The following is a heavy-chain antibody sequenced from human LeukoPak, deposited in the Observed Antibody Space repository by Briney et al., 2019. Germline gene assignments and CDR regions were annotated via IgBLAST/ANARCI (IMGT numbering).Heavy chain of an antibody. CDR1: GFTFSSYG. CDR2: ISYDGSNK. CDR3: AKGRSSGGGDY. D-gene: IGHD6-19*01. V-gene: IGHV3-30*18. J-gene: IGHJ4*02. Sequence: GGSLRLSCAASGFTFSSYGMHWVRQAPGKGLEWVAVISYDGSNKYYADSVKGRFTISRDNSKNTLYLQMNSLRAEDTAVYYCAKGRSSGGGDYWGQGTLVTVSS.